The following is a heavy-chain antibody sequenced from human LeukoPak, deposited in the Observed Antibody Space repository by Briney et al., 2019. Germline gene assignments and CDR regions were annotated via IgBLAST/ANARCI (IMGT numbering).Heavy chain of an antibody. CDR3: ARTITIFGVVRRTNWFDP. CDR2: IYYSGST. V-gene: IGHV4-59*01. CDR1: GGSISSYY. Sequence: SETLSLTCTVPGGSISSYYWSWIRQPPGKGLEWIGYIYYSGSTNYNPSLKSRVTISVDTSKNQFSLKLSSVTAADTAVYYCARTITIFGVVRRTNWFDPWGQGTLVTVSS. J-gene: IGHJ5*02. D-gene: IGHD3-3*01.